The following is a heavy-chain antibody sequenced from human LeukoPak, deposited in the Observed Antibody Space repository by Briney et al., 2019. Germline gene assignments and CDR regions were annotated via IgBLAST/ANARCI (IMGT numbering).Heavy chain of an antibody. Sequence: AGGSLRLSCAASGFTFSSYWMSWVRQAPGKGLEWVANIKKDGSDKYYVDPVKGRFTISRDNAKNSLYLQMNSLRAEYTALYYCARGVAATSDYWGQGTLVTVSS. J-gene: IGHJ4*02. D-gene: IGHD6-19*01. V-gene: IGHV3-7*05. CDR3: ARGVAATSDY. CDR1: GFTFSSYW. CDR2: IKKDGSDK.